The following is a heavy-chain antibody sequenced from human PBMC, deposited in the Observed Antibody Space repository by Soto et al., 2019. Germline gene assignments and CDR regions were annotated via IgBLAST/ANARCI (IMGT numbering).Heavy chain of an antibody. CDR3: AREGEDPRIAAAFDY. Sequence: QVQLVQSGAEVKKPGSSVKVSCKASGGTFSSYAISWVRQAPGQGLEWMGGIIPIFGTANYAQKVQGRVTITADESTSTAYMELSSLRSEDTAVYYCAREGEDPRIAAAFDYWGQGTLVTVSS. J-gene: IGHJ4*02. CDR2: IIPIFGTA. V-gene: IGHV1-69*01. D-gene: IGHD6-13*01. CDR1: GGTFSSYA.